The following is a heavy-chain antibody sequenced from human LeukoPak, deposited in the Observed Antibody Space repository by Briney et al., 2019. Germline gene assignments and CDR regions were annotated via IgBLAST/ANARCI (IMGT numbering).Heavy chain of an antibody. Sequence: GASVKVSCKASGCTFTGYYMHWVRQAPGQGLEWMGWINPNSGGTNYAQKVQGRVTMTRGTSISTAYMELSRLRTDDTAVYYCARARFLEWLLHFDYWGQGTLVTVSS. CDR2: INPNSGGT. CDR3: ARARFLEWLLHFDY. D-gene: IGHD3-3*01. V-gene: IGHV1-2*02. J-gene: IGHJ4*02. CDR1: GCTFTGYY.